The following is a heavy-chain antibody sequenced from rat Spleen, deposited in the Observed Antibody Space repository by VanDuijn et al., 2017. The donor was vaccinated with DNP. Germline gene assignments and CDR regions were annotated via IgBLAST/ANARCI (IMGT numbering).Heavy chain of an antibody. J-gene: IGHJ2*01. CDR3: ARPDYYDGSYPHY. V-gene: IGHV5-25*01. CDR2: ITNTGGNT. CDR1: GFTFSDYY. Sequence: EVQLMESGGGLVQPGRSLKLSCAASGFTFSDYYMAWVRQAPTKGLEWVASITNTGGNTYYRDSVKGRFTISRDNTNSTLYLQMNSLRSEDMATYYCARPDYYDGSYPHYWGQGVMVTVSS. D-gene: IGHD1-12*02.